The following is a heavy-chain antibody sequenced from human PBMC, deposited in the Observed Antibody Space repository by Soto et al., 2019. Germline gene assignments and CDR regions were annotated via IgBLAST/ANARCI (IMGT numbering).Heavy chain of an antibody. CDR1: GGTFSSYP. Sequence: QVQLVQSGAEVKKPGSSVKVSCKASGGTFSSYPISWVRQAPGQGLEWMGRIIPILGIANYAQKFQGRVTITADKSTSTAYMELSSLRSEDTAVYYCARGSGSSGCYGYWGQGTLVTVSS. V-gene: IGHV1-69*02. J-gene: IGHJ4*02. D-gene: IGHD6-19*01. CDR3: ARGSGSSGCYGY. CDR2: IIPILGIA.